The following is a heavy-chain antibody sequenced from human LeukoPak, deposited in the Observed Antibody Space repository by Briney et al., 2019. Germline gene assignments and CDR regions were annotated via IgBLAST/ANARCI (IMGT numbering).Heavy chain of an antibody. Sequence: PSETLSLTCAVYGGSFSGYYWSWIRQPPGKGLEWIGYIYYSGSTNYNPSLKSRVTISVDTSKNQFSLKLSSVTAADTAVYYCARGLYYYDSSGYSYFDYWGQGTLVTVSS. J-gene: IGHJ4*02. CDR3: ARGLYYYDSSGYSYFDY. V-gene: IGHV4-59*01. D-gene: IGHD3-22*01. CDR1: GGSFSGYY. CDR2: IYYSGST.